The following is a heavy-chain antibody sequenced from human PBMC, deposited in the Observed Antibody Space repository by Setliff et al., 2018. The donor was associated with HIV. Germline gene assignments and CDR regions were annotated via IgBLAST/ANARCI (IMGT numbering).Heavy chain of an antibody. V-gene: IGHV4-34*01. D-gene: IGHD3-22*01. CDR3: ARGRRRLNYYDSSGYYPGLFY. Sequence: SETLSLTCAVSGYSISSGYYWSWIRQPPGKGLEWIGEINHSGSTNYNPSLKSRVTISVDTSKNQFSLKLSSVTAADTAVYYCARGRRRLNYYDSSGYYPGLFYWGQGTLVTVSS. CDR2: INHSGST. CDR1: GYSISSGYY. J-gene: IGHJ4*02.